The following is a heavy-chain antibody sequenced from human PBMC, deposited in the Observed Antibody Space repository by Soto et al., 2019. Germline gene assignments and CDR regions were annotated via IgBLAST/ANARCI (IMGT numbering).Heavy chain of an antibody. CDR1: GYSFTSYG. CDR2: VSGYNVDT. D-gene: IGHD3-16*02. V-gene: IGHV1-18*01. Sequence: GASVKVSCKASGYSFTSYGISWVRQVPGQGLEWMGWVSGYNVDTIYVQKFQGRVTMTTDTSTSTAHMELRSLTYDDTAVYYYAGPPRIVRAAPGIRIFDYGGRGTRAPFS. CDR3: AGPPRIVRAAPGIRIFDY. J-gene: IGHJ4*02.